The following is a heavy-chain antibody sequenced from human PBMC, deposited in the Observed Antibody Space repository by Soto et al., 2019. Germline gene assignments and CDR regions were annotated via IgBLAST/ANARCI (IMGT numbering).Heavy chain of an antibody. J-gene: IGHJ4*02. CDR1: GGTFSSYA. D-gene: IGHD4-17*01. CDR3: ARDGGYYGGNSGDFDY. Sequence: QVQLVQSGAEVKKPGSSVKVSCKASGGTFSSYAISWVRQAPGQGLEWMGGIIPIFGTANYEQKFQGRVTITADESTSTAYMELSSLRSEDTAVYYCARDGGYYGGNSGDFDYWGQGTLVTVSS. CDR2: IIPIFGTA. V-gene: IGHV1-69*01.